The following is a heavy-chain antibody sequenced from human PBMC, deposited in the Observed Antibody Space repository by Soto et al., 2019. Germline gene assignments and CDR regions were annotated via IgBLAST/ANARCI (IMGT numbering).Heavy chain of an antibody. J-gene: IGHJ4*02. CDR3: ARGVLTGYAPFDY. D-gene: IGHD3-9*01. CDR2: IYYSGST. V-gene: IGHV4-61*01. Sequence: SETLSLTCTVSGGSVSSGSYYWSWIRQPPGKGLEWIGYIYYSGSTNYNPSLKSRVTISVDTSKNQFSLKLSSVTAADTAVYYCARGVLTGYAPFDYWGQGTLVTVSS. CDR1: GGSVSSGSYY.